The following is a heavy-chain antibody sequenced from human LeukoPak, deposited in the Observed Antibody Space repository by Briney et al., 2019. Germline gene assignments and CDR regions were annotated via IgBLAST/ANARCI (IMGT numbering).Heavy chain of an antibody. J-gene: IGHJ6*02. Sequence: SETLSLTCAVCGGSFSGYYWSWIRQPPGKGLEWIGEINHSGSTNYNPSLKSRVTISVDTSKNQFSLKLSSVTAADTAVYYCARDRGWAVAVNYYYYDMDVWGQGTTVTVSS. CDR3: ARDRGWAVAVNYYYYDMDV. V-gene: IGHV4-34*01. CDR1: GGSFSGYY. D-gene: IGHD6-19*01. CDR2: INHSGST.